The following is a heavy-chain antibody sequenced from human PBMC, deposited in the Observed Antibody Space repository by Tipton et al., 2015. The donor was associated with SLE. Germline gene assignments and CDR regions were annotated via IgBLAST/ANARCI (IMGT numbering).Heavy chain of an antibody. CDR3: AKHTQKRGVIPAAEWAFDS. V-gene: IGHV5-51*01. J-gene: IGHJ4*02. CDR1: GYSFSNYW. Sequence: QLVQSGAEVKKPGESLKISCKGSGYSFSNYWIGWVRPMPGKGLEWMGIVYPGDSKSRYSPSFQGQVTISADKSIGTAYLQWSSLKASDTAIYYCAKHTQKRGVIPAAEWAFDSWGQGTLVTVSS. D-gene: IGHD2-2*01. CDR2: VYPGDSKS.